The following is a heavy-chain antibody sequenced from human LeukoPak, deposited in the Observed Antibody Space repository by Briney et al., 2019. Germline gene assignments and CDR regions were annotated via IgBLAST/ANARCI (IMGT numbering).Heavy chain of an antibody. Sequence: ASVKVSCKASGYTFTSYGISWVRQAPGQGLEWMGWISAYNGNTNYAQKLQGRVTMTTDTSTSTAYMELRSLRSDDTAVYYCARVFIKYSGCGTNMFDYWGQGTLVTVSS. CDR1: GYTFTSYG. CDR2: ISAYNGNT. D-gene: IGHD5-12*01. J-gene: IGHJ4*02. V-gene: IGHV1-18*01. CDR3: ARVFIKYSGCGTNMFDY.